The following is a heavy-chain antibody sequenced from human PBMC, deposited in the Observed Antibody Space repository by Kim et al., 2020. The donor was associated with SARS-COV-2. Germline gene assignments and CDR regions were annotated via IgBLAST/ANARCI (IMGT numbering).Heavy chain of an antibody. CDR3: ARGLVIANYYYGMDV. D-gene: IGHD3-9*01. J-gene: IGHJ6*02. CDR2: IYYSGST. CDR1: GGSISSSSYY. V-gene: IGHV4-39*01. Sequence: SETLSLTCTVSGGSISSSSYYWGWIRQPPGKGLEWIGSIYYSGSTYYNPSLKSRVTISVDTSKNQFPLKLSSVTAADTAVYYCARGLVIANYYYGMDVWGHGATVTVSS.